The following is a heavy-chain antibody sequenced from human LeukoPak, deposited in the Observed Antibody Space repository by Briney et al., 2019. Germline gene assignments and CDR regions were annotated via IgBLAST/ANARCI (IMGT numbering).Heavy chain of an antibody. V-gene: IGHV4-59*08. CDR2: VYYSGST. J-gene: IGHJ5*01. CDR1: GDSFSNYY. Sequence: PSETLSLTCSVSGDSFSNYYWTWIRQPPGKGLEWIGYVYYSGSTNYNPSLKTRLHLSVDTSKKRFSLKLIYVTAADDPGYYSPGSPSLTTSWFLFDSWGHGTLVSVSS. D-gene: IGHD2-2*01. CDR3: PGSPSLTTSWFLFDS.